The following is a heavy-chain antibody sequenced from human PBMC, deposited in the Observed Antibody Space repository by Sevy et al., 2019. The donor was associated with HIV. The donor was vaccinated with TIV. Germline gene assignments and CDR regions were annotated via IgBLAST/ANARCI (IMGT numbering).Heavy chain of an antibody. V-gene: IGHV4-39*01. CDR1: GGSISSNSYY. J-gene: IGHJ3*02. CDR2: VFYNGDI. D-gene: IGHD1-26*01. CDR3: ARSLWDFNAFDI. Sequence: SETLSPTSTVSGGSISSNSYYWGWIRQPPGKGLEWIGSVFYNGDIYYNSSLKSRVTISVDTSKNQFSLKLSSVTAADTAVYYCARSLWDFNAFDIWGQGTMVTVSS.